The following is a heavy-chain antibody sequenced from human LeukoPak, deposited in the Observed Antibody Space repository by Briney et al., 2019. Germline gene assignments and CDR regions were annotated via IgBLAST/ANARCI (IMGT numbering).Heavy chain of an antibody. CDR2: ITGSADRI. Sequence: GGPLRLSCAASGFTFSTYAMSWVRQAPGKGLEWVSAITGSADRIYYADSVKGRFTISRDNSKNTLYLQMISLRADDTAIYYCAKDGSSRGFDIWGQGTMVTVSS. J-gene: IGHJ3*02. CDR3: AKDGSSRGFDI. V-gene: IGHV3-23*01. CDR1: GFTFSTYA. D-gene: IGHD6-13*01.